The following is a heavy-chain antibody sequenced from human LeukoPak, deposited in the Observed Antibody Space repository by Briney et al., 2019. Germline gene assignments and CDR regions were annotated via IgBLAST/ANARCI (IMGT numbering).Heavy chain of an antibody. CDR2: ISGSGGST. V-gene: IGHV3-23*01. CDR3: AKIGGIVVVPAGTFDY. J-gene: IGHJ4*02. Sequence: GGSLRLSCAASGFTFSSYAMSWVRQAPGKGLEWVSAISGSGGSTYYADSVKGRFTISRDNSKNTLYLQMNSLRAEDTAVYYCAKIGGIVVVPAGTFDYWGQGTLVTVSS. CDR1: GFTFSSYA. D-gene: IGHD2-2*01.